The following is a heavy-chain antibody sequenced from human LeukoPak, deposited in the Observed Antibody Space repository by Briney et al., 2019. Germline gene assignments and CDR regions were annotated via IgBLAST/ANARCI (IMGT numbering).Heavy chain of an antibody. V-gene: IGHV2-5*02. CDR1: GFSLTTRGVV. Sequence: KSGPTLVNPTETLTLTCTFSGFSLTTRGVVSALIRQPPGKALQWPALIYWDDDKRYRPSLKSRPTITKDTSKNQVVLTMTNMDPIDTATYNCAHRGGSDSSGYDNWFDSWGQGTLVTVSS. CDR2: IYWDDDK. J-gene: IGHJ5*01. D-gene: IGHD3-22*01. CDR3: AHRGGSDSSGYDNWFDS.